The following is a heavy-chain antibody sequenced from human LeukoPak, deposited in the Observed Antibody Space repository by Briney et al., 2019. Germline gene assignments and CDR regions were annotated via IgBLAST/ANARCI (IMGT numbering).Heavy chain of an antibody. D-gene: IGHD3-10*01. V-gene: IGHV3-74*01. Sequence: TGGSLRLSCAASGFTFSSYWMHWVRQVPGKGLVWVSHINSDGSSTSYADSVKGRFTISRDNAKNTLYLQMNSLRAEDTAVYFCARDKVYYGSGTYGYWGRGTLVTVSS. J-gene: IGHJ4*02. CDR1: GFTFSSYW. CDR2: INSDGSST. CDR3: ARDKVYYGSGTYGY.